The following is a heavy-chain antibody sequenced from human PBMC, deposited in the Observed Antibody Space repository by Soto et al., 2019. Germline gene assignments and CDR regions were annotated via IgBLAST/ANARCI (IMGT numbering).Heavy chain of an antibody. D-gene: IGHD5-18*01. CDR3: ARDHGAMARYYFDY. V-gene: IGHV3-33*01. Sequence: PGGSLRLSCPASGFTFSSYGMHWVRQAPGNGLEWVAVIWYDGSNKYYADSVKGRFTISRDNSKNTLYLQMNSLRAEDTAVYHCARDHGAMARYYFDYWGQGTLVTVSS. CDR2: IWYDGSNK. J-gene: IGHJ4*02. CDR1: GFTFSSYG.